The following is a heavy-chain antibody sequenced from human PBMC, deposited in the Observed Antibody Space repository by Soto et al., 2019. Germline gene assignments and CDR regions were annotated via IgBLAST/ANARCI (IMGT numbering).Heavy chain of an antibody. D-gene: IGHD1-26*01. CDR2: IYPGDSAT. J-gene: IGHJ4*02. Sequence: GESLKISCKGSGYSFASHWVAWVRQMPEKGLEWIVTIYPGDSATKYSSAFRGHVTISADTAVSTAYLQWRSLEATDSAIYYCARYSGSYWHYLDFWGQGTLVTVSS. CDR1: GYSFASHW. CDR3: ARYSGSYWHYLDF. V-gene: IGHV5-51*01.